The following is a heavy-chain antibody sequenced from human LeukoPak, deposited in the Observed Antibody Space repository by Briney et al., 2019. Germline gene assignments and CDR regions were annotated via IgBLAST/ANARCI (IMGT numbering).Heavy chain of an antibody. CDR1: GGSISSNY. V-gene: IGHV4-4*07. CDR2: IYTSRST. Sequence: SETLSLTCTVSGGSISSNYWNWIRHPAGKGLEWIGRIYTSRSTNYNPSLKSRVTISVDRSKNQLSLNLTSVTAADTAVYYCARDPSPILAGRRYWYFDLWGRGTLVTVSS. D-gene: IGHD2-8*02. CDR3: ARDPSPILAGRRYWYFDL. J-gene: IGHJ2*01.